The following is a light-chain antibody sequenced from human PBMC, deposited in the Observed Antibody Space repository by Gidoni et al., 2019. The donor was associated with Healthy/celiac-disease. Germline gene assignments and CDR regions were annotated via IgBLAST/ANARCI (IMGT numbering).Light chain of an antibody. J-gene: IGKJ4*01. V-gene: IGKV1-33*01. CDR1: QDISNY. CDR3: QQYDDLARALT. CDR2: DAS. Sequence: DIQMTQSPSSLSASVGDRVTITFQASQDISNYLHWYQQKPGKAPKLLIYDASNLETGVPSRFRGSGSGTDFTFTISSRQPEDIETDYCQQYDDLARALTFGGGTKVEIK.